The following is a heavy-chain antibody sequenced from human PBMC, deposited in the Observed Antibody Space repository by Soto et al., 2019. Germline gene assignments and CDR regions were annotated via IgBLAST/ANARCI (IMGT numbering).Heavy chain of an antibody. Sequence: QLQLQESGPGLVKPSETLSLTCTVSGGSISSSSYYWGWIRQPPGKGLEWIGSIYYSGSTYYNPSLESRVTISVDTSKNQFSLKLSSVTAADTAVYYCARHAEMVQYSSSWYYFDYWGQGTLVTVSS. J-gene: IGHJ4*02. CDR1: GGSISSSSYY. CDR2: IYYSGST. CDR3: ARHAEMVQYSSSWYYFDY. V-gene: IGHV4-39*01. D-gene: IGHD6-13*01.